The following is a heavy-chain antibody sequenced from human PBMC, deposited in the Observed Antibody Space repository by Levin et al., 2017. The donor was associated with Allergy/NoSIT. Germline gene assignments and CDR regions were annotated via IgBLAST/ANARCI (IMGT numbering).Heavy chain of an antibody. CDR1: GYSFTTYW. CDR2: IYAGDSDT. J-gene: IGHJ3*02. CDR3: ARDMATAHDAFDI. Sequence: RGESLKISCKGSGYSFTTYWIAWVRQMPGKGLEWMGIIYAGDSDTRYSPSFQGQVTISADKSISTAYLQWSSLKASDTAMYYCARDMATAHDAFDIWGQGTMVTVSS. V-gene: IGHV5-51*01. D-gene: IGHD5-24*01.